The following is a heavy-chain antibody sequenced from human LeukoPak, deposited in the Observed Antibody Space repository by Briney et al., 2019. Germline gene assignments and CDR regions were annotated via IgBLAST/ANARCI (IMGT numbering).Heavy chain of an antibody. CDR3: ARARRPYYYDSSGYYYFFDY. CDR1: GGSISSGGYS. CDR2: IYHSGST. J-gene: IGHJ4*02. V-gene: IGHV4-30-2*01. Sequence: PSETLSLTCAVSGGSISSGGYSWSWIRQPPGKGLEWIGYIYHSGSTYYNPSLKSRVTISVDRSKNQFSLKLSSVTAADTAVYYCARARRPYYYDSSGYYYFFDYWGQGTLVTVSS. D-gene: IGHD3-22*01.